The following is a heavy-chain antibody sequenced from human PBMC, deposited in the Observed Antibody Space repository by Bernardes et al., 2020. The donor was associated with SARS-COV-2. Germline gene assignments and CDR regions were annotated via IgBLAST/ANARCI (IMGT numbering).Heavy chain of an antibody. Sequence: SETLSLTCTVSGGSISSSSYYWGWLLQPPGKGLEWIGSIYYSGSTYYNPSLKSRVTISVDTSKNQFSLKLSSVTAADTAVYYCARLYYYDSSGDPQVADYVDYWGQGTLGTVSS. CDR3: ARLYYYDSSGDPQVADYVDY. V-gene: IGHV4-39*01. CDR1: GGSISSSSYY. D-gene: IGHD3-22*01. CDR2: IYYSGST. J-gene: IGHJ4*02.